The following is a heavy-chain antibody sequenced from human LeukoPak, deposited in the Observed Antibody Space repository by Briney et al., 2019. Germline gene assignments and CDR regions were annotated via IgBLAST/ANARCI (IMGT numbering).Heavy chain of an antibody. CDR3: TRHLDGYCSSTSCYDYYYYMDV. CDR2: ISGSGGST. CDR1: GFTFSSYA. Sequence: GGSLRLSCAASGFTFSSYAMSWVRQAPGKGLEWVSAISGSGGSTFYADSVKGRFTISRDNSKNTLYLQMNSLKTEDTAVYYCTRHLDGYCSSTSCYDYYYYMDVWGKGTTVTISS. D-gene: IGHD2-2*01. J-gene: IGHJ6*03. V-gene: IGHV3-23*01.